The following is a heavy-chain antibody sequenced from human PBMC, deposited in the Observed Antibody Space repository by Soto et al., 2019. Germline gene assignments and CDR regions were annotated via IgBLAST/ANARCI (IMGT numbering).Heavy chain of an antibody. V-gene: IGHV3-21*01. Sequence: EVQLVESGGGLVKPGGSLRLSCAASGFTFSSYSMNWVRQAPGKGLEWVSSISSSSSFIYYADSVKGRFTISRDNAKNSLYLQMNSLRAEDTAMFYCARSYDILTGYSGFDYWGQGTLVTFSS. CDR1: GFTFSSYS. D-gene: IGHD3-9*01. J-gene: IGHJ4*02. CDR3: ARSYDILTGYSGFDY. CDR2: ISSSSSFI.